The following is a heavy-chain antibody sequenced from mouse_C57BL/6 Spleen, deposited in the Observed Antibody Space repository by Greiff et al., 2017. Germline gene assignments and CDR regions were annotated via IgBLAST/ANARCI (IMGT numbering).Heavy chain of an antibody. CDR2: ISDGGSYT. CDR3: ARSRNYGSSYGTMDY. Sequence: EVKLVESGGGLVKPGGSLKLSCAASGFTFSSYAMSWVRQTPEKRLEWVATISDGGSYTYYPDNVKGRFTISRDNAKNNLYLQMSHLKSEDTAMYYCARSRNYGSSYGTMDYWGKGTSVTVSS. V-gene: IGHV5-4*03. CDR1: GFTFSSYA. D-gene: IGHD1-1*01. J-gene: IGHJ4*01.